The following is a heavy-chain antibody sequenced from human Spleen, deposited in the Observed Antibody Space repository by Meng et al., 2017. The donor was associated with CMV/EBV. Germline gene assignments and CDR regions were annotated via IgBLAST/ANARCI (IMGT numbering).Heavy chain of an antibody. CDR2: TYYRSKWYN. D-gene: IGHD3-22*01. J-gene: IGHJ4*02. V-gene: IGHV6-1*01. Sequence: SQTLSLTCAISGDSVSSNSATWNWIRQSPSRGLEWLGRTYYRSKWYNDYAVSVKSRITFNSDTSKNQFSLHLSSVTPEDTAVYYCARVDSSDYFYFDYWGQGTLVTVSS. CDR1: GDSVSSNSAT. CDR3: ARVDSSDYFYFDY.